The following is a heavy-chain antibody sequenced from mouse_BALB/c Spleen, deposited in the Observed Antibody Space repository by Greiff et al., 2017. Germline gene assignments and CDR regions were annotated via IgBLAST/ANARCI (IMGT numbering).Heavy chain of an antibody. CDR3: ARSRYYAMDY. Sequence: QVHVKQSGPELVKPGASVKMSCKASGYTFTSYYIHWVKQRPGQGLEWIGWIYPGDGSTKYNEKFKGKTTLTADKSSSTAYMLLSSLTSEDSAIYFCARSRYYAMDYWGQGTSVTVSS. V-gene: IGHV1S56*01. CDR2: IYPGDGST. CDR1: GYTFTSYY. J-gene: IGHJ4*01.